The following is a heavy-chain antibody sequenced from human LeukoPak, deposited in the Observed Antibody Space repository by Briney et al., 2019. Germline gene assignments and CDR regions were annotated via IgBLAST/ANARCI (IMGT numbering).Heavy chain of an antibody. CDR2: ISYDGSNK. CDR1: GFTFSSYA. V-gene: IGHV3-30-3*01. CDR3: ARDQIAAAVAFDY. Sequence: GRSLRLSCAASGFTFSSYAMHWVRQAPGKGLEWVAVISYDGSNKYYADSVKGRFTISRDNSKNTLYLQMNSLRAEDTAVYYCARDQIAAAVAFDYWGQGTLVTVSS. J-gene: IGHJ4*02. D-gene: IGHD6-13*01.